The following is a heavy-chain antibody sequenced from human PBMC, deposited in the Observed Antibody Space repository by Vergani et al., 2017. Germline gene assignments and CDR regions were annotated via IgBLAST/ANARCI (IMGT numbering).Heavy chain of an antibody. V-gene: IGHV3-21*01. CDR3: ARSLYCGGDCYRGLAYYFAY. Sequence: EVQLVESGGGLVKPGGSLRLSCAASGFTFSSYSMNWVRQAPGKGLEWVSSISSSSSYIYYADSVKGRFTISRDNAKNSLYLQMNSLRAEDTAVYYCARSLYCGGDCYRGLAYYFAYLGQGTLVTVSS. CDR1: GFTFSSYS. CDR2: ISSSSSYI. D-gene: IGHD2-21*02. J-gene: IGHJ4*02.